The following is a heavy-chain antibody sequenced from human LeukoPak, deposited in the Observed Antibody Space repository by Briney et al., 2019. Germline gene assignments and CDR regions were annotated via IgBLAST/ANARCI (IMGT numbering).Heavy chain of an antibody. J-gene: IGHJ4*02. CDR2: MKPDGSEK. CDR1: GFTVSSNY. V-gene: IGHV3-7*01. CDR3: LASGGY. Sequence: PGGSLRLSCAASGFTVSSNYMSWVRQAPGKGLEWVANMKPDGSEKYYVDSVKGRFTISRDNAKNSLYLQMNSLRVEDTAVYYCLASGGYWGQGTPVTVPS. D-gene: IGHD6-25*01.